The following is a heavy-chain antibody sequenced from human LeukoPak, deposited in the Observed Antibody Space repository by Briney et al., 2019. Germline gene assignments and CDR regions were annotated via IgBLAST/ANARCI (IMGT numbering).Heavy chain of an antibody. J-gene: IGHJ3*02. Sequence: GGSLRLSCVGSGFTFSDAWMSWVRQAPGKGLEWVGRIKSKSDGGTIDYAAPVKGRFTISRDDSRNTLYLQMNSLRAEDTAVYYCARGSYCGAGSCLPNAFDIWGQGTMVTVSS. V-gene: IGHV3-15*01. D-gene: IGHD2-15*01. CDR3: ARGSYCGAGSCLPNAFDI. CDR1: GFTFSDAW. CDR2: IKSKSDGGTI.